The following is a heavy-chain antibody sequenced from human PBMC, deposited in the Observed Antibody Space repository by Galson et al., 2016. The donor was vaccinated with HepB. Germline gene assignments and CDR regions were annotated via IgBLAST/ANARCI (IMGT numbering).Heavy chain of an antibody. D-gene: IGHD3-10*01. CDR1: GFTFSDYW. V-gene: IGHV3-7*03. CDR2: MKQGGSEK. J-gene: IGHJ4*02. CDR3: ARDSGRYYIDY. Sequence: SLRLSCAASGFTFSDYWMTWVRRAPGKGLEWVANMKQGGSEKYSVDSVKGRFTISRENVKNLLYLQMNSLRVEDTDVYYCARDSGRYYIDYWGQGILVTVSS.